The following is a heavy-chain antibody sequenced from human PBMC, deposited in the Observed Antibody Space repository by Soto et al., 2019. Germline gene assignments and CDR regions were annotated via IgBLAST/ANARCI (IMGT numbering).Heavy chain of an antibody. J-gene: IGHJ6*02. V-gene: IGHV1-69*13. CDR3: ATDGDTMVRLVINSPNYYYCLEV. Sequence: WASVKVSCKASGGTFSSYAISWVRQAPGQGLEWMGGIIPIFGTANYAQKFQGRVTITADESTSTAYMELSSLRSEDTAVYYCATDGDTMVRLVINSPNYYYCLEVWGQGTRVTLAS. CDR2: IIPIFGTA. D-gene: IGHD3-10*01. CDR1: GGTFSSYA.